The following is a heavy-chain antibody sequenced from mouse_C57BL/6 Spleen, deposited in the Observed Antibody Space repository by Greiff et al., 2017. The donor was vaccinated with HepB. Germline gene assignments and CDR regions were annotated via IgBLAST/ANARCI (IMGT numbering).Heavy chain of an antibody. V-gene: IGHV1-15*01. J-gene: IGHJ2*01. Sequence: VQLQQSGAELVRPGASVTLSCKASGYTFTDYEMHWVKQTPVHGLEWIGAIDPETGGTAYNQKFKGKAILTADKSSSTAYMELRSLTSEDSAVYYCTRWSAITTVVAPYFDYWGQGTTLTVSS. CDR3: TRWSAITTVVAPYFDY. D-gene: IGHD1-1*01. CDR2: IDPETGGT. CDR1: GYTFTDYE.